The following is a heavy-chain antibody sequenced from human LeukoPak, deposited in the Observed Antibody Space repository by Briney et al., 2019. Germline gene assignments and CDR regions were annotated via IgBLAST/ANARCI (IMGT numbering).Heavy chain of an antibody. Sequence: GGSLRLSCTASGFTFSGAWMTWVRQAPGKGLEWVANIREDGTEKNYVDSVKGRFTISRDNAKNSLYLQMNSLRAEDTAVYYCARDSSSWYYFDYWGQGTLVTVSS. D-gene: IGHD6-13*01. J-gene: IGHJ4*02. CDR1: GFTFSGAW. CDR2: IREDGTEK. CDR3: ARDSSSWYYFDY. V-gene: IGHV3-7*01.